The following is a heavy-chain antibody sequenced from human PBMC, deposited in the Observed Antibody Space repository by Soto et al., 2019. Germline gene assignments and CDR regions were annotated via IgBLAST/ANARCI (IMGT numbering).Heavy chain of an antibody. V-gene: IGHV3-23*01. D-gene: IGHD3-22*01. Sequence: PGGSLRLSCAASGFTFSSYGFSWVRRAPGKGLEWVSTLSTSGGTYYADSVKGRFTISRDNSKSTLYLQMNSLRAEDTAVYYCAKTSATSGYSATDIWGQATIVTVS. CDR3: AKTSATSGYSATDI. CDR2: LSTSGGT. CDR1: GFTFSSYG. J-gene: IGHJ3*02.